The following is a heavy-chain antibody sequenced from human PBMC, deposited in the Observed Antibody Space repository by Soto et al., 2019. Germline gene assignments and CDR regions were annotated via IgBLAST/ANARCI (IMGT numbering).Heavy chain of an antibody. CDR3: VTDFNWQGH. CDR1: GFSFSSVW. Sequence: PGGSLRLSCVVSGFSFSSVWMTWVRQAPGKGLECVANFMYVGSENFYVDFVKGRFTFSRDNAKNSLYLQMNSFRDEDSVVYYCVTDFNWQGHWGQGTLVTVSS. J-gene: IGHJ4*02. CDR2: FMYVGSEN. V-gene: IGHV3-7*01.